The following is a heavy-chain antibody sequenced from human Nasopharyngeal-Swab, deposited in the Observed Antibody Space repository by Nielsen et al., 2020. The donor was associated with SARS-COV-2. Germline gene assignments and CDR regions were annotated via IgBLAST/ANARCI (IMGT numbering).Heavy chain of an antibody. D-gene: IGHD3-3*01. CDR2: ISSSGSTI. CDR3: ARHYDFWSGYYNSHFYGMDV. Sequence: GESLKISCAASGFTFSSYEMNWVRQAPGKGLEWASYISSSGSTIYYADSVKGRFTISRDNAKNSLYLQMNSLRAEDTAVYYCARHYDFWSGYYNSHFYGMDVWGQGTTVTVSS. CDR1: GFTFSSYE. V-gene: IGHV3-48*03. J-gene: IGHJ6*02.